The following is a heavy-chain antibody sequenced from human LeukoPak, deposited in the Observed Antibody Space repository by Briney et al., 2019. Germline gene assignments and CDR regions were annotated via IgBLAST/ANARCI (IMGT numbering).Heavy chain of an antibody. CDR2: MNPNSGNT. Sequence: ASVKVSCKASGYTFTSYDINWVRQATGQGLEWMGWMNPNSGNTGYAQKFQGRVIITRNTSISTAYMELSSLRSEDTAVYYCARGGYSYGPTDYWGQGTLVTVSS. CDR1: GYTFTSYD. CDR3: ARGGYSYGPTDY. J-gene: IGHJ4*02. D-gene: IGHD5-18*01. V-gene: IGHV1-8*03.